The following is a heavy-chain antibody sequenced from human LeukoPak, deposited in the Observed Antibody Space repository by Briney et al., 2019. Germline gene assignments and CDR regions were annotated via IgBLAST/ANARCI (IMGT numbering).Heavy chain of an antibody. CDR2: IHPRRGDT. Sequence: ASVKVSCKTSGYSFTAFYIHWVRQAPGQGLEWMGWIHPRRGDTNYAQKFQGRVTMTRDTAISTTYLDLSSLRSDDTAVYYCARDGDYGTGSYYRGCIDSWGQGTPVTVSP. J-gene: IGHJ4*02. V-gene: IGHV1-2*02. CDR3: ARDGDYGTGSYYRGCIDS. D-gene: IGHD3-10*01. CDR1: GYSFTAFY.